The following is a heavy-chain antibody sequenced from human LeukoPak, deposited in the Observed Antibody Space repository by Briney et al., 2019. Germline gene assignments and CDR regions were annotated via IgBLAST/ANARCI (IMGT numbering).Heavy chain of an antibody. V-gene: IGHV3-11*01. D-gene: IGHD2-2*01. Sequence: GGSLRLSCAASGFTFSDYYMSWIRQAPGKGLEWVSYISSSRSTIYYADSVKGRFTISRDNAKNSLYLQMNSLRAEDTAVYYCARVGGGVVPAAPHNAFDIWGQGTMVTVSS. CDR1: GFTFSDYY. J-gene: IGHJ3*02. CDR2: ISSSRSTI. CDR3: ARVGGGVVPAAPHNAFDI.